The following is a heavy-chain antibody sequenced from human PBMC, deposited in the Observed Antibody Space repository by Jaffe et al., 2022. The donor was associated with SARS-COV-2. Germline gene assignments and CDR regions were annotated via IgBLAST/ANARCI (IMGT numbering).Heavy chain of an antibody. CDR3: AREIIVAGTSPDAFDI. Sequence: QVQLQESGPGLVKPSQTLSLTCTVSGGSISSGDYYWSWIRQPPGKGLEWIGYIYYSGSTYYNPSLKSRVTISVDTSKNQFSLKLSSVTAADTAVYYCAREIIVAGTSPDAFDIWGQGTMVTVSS. CDR1: GGSISSGDYY. J-gene: IGHJ3*02. CDR2: IYYSGST. D-gene: IGHD6-19*01. V-gene: IGHV4-30-4*01.